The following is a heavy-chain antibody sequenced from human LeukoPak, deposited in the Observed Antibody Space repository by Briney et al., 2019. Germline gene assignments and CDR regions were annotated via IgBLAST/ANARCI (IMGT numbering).Heavy chain of an antibody. CDR3: AKFYYGDRKNADY. Sequence: GGSPRLSCAASGFTFSSYAMRWVRQAPGKGLEWVSAISGSGGSTYYADSVKGRFTISRDNSKNTLYLQMNSLRAEDTAVYYCAKFYYGDRKNADYWGQGTLVTVSS. CDR2: ISGSGGST. CDR1: GFTFSSYA. J-gene: IGHJ4*02. V-gene: IGHV3-23*01. D-gene: IGHD4-17*01.